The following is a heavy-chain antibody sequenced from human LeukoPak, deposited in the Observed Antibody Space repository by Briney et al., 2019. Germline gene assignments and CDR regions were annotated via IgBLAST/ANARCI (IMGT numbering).Heavy chain of an antibody. CDR3: ARGEPLWFGELLGGADY. CDR1: GYTFTGYY. V-gene: IGHV1-2*02. J-gene: IGHJ4*02. CDR2: INPNSGGT. Sequence: ASVKVSCKASGYTFTGYYMHWVRQAPGQGLEWMGWINPNSGGTNYAQKFQGRVTMTRDTSISTAYLELSRLRSDDTAVYYCARGEPLWFGELLGGADYWGQGTLVTVSS. D-gene: IGHD3-10*01.